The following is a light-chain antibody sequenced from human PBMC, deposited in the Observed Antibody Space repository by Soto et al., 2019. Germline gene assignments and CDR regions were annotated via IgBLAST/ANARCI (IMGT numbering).Light chain of an antibody. J-gene: IGKJ3*01. Sequence: DIQMTQSPSYLSPSVGGTVTITCRASQNIDNYLNWYQHEPGKAPKLLIYGASTLQSGVPSRFSGSGSGTDFTLTIASLQPEDFATYYCQQSSSTPLTFGPGTTVHVE. CDR2: GAS. V-gene: IGKV1-39*01. CDR3: QQSSSTPLT. CDR1: QNIDNY.